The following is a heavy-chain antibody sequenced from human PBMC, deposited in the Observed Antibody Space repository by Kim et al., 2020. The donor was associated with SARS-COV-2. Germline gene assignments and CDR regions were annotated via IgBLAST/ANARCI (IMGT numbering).Heavy chain of an antibody. V-gene: IGHV1-69*02. Sequence: IANYAQKFHGRVTITADKSTSTAYMELSSLRSEDTAVYYCAPSISYGMDVWGQGTTVTVSS. J-gene: IGHJ6*02. CDR2: IA. CDR3: APSISYGMDV.